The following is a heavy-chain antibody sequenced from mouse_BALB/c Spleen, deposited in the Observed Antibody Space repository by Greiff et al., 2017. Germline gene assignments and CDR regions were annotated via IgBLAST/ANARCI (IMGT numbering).Heavy chain of an antibody. V-gene: IGHV5-4*02. CDR2: ISDGGSYT. CDR1: GFTFSDYY. CDR3: ARDGRTARAPFAY. D-gene: IGHD3-2*01. J-gene: IGHJ3*01. Sequence: DVMLVESGGGLVKPGGSLKLSCAASGFTFSDYYMYWVRQTPEKRLEWVATISDGGSYTYYPDCVKGRFTISRDNAKNNLYLQMSSLKSEDTAMYYCARDGRTARAPFAYWGQGTLVTVSA.